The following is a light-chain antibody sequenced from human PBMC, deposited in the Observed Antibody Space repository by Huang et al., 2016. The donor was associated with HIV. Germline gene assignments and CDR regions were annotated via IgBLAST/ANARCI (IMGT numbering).Light chain of an antibody. V-gene: IGKV3-11*01. J-gene: IGKJ1*01. Sequence: EIVLAQSPVTLSLSPGDRATLACRASQSVSVYLAWYQQKAGQPPRLLIYNASNRATGIPARFSGSGSGTDFTLTISSLEPEDCAVYYCQQRSDWPPTFGRGTKVEIK. CDR1: QSVSVY. CDR3: QQRSDWPPT. CDR2: NAS.